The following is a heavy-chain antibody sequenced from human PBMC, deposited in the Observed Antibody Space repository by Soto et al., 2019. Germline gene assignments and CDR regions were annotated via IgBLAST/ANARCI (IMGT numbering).Heavy chain of an antibody. V-gene: IGHV4-34*01. CDR2: INHRGRS. CDR1: GETFIGFY. D-gene: IGHD6-19*01. CDR3: SRYGLSGWLFDY. Sequence: PSETLSLTCAVYGETFIGFYWNWILQPPGKGLEWIGEINHRGRSNYNPSLKSRVTISVDTSKNQFSLKLNSVTAADTAVYYCSRYGLSGWLFDYWGQGIQVTVSS. J-gene: IGHJ4*02.